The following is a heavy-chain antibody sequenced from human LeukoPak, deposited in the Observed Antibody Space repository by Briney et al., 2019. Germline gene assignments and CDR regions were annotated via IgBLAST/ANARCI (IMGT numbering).Heavy chain of an antibody. V-gene: IGHV3-23*01. J-gene: IGHJ6*04. D-gene: IGHD2/OR15-2a*01. CDR1: GFTFSSYT. Sequence: QTGGSLRLSCAASGFTFSSYTMIWVRQAPGKGLEWVSAISGSGDSTSYADSVKGRFTISRDTSKNTLYLQMNSLRAEDTAVYYCAKGHRSTWYGTDVWGEGTTVTVSS. CDR2: ISGSGDST. CDR3: AKGHRSTWYGTDV.